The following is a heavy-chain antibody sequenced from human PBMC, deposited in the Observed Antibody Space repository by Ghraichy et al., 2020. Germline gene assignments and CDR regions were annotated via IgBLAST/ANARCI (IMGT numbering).Heavy chain of an antibody. J-gene: IGHJ6*02. CDR1: GFTFNAYS. Sequence: GGSLRLSCVGSGFTFNAYSMNWVRQSPGKGLEWVSYITGSSRTKSYADSVKGRFTTSRDNARNSLFLQMNNLRDEDTAVYYCASGSTVVRFYYYDGMDVWGQGTTVTVSS. CDR2: ITGSSRTK. V-gene: IGHV3-48*02. CDR3: ASGSTVVRFYYYDGMDV. D-gene: IGHD4-23*01.